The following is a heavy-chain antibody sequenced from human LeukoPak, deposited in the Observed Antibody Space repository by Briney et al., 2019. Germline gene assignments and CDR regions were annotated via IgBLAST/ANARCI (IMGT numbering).Heavy chain of an antibody. CDR3: ARRGNYNWFDP. D-gene: IGHD5-24*01. CDR1: GGSISSYY. CDR2: IYYSGST. V-gene: IGHV4-59*08. J-gene: IGHJ5*02. Sequence: SETLSLTCTVSGGSISSYYWSWIRQPPGKGLEWIGYIYYSGSTNYNPSLKSRVTISVDTSKNQFSLKRGSVTAADTAVYYCARRGNYNWFDPWGQGTLVTVSS.